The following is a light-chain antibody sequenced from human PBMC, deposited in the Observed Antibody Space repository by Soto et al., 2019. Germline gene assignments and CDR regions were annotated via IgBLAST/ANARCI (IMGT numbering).Light chain of an antibody. J-gene: IGLJ1*01. Sequence: QSVLTQPPSASGTPGQRVTISCSGSSSNIGSYTVNWYHQLPGMAPKLLIFSNNQRPSGVPARFSGSKSGTSASLAISGLQSGDEGDYYCAAWDDSLNGFYVFGTGTKVTVL. V-gene: IGLV1-44*01. CDR1: SSNIGSYT. CDR2: SNN. CDR3: AAWDDSLNGFYV.